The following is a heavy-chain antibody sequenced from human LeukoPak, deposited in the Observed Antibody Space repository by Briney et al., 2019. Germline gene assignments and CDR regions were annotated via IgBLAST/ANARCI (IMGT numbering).Heavy chain of an antibody. Sequence: GASVKVSCKASGYTFTSYDINWVRQATGQGLEWMGWMNPNSGNTGYAQKFQGRVTMTRNTSISTAYMELSSLRSEDTAVYYCARADQLLHGDYYGSGDYYYMDVWGKGTTVTISS. J-gene: IGHJ6*03. V-gene: IGHV1-8*01. CDR1: GYTFTSYD. CDR3: ARADQLLHGDYYGSGDYYYMDV. D-gene: IGHD3-10*01. CDR2: MNPNSGNT.